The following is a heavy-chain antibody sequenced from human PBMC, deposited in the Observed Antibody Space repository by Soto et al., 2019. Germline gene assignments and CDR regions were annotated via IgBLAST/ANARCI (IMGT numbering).Heavy chain of an antibody. CDR3: AKAPVGALLFGVVIMTGWYFDL. CDR2: ISGSGGST. D-gene: IGHD3-3*01. Sequence: GGSLRLSCAASGFTFSSYAMSWVRQAPGKGLEWVSAISGSGGSTYYADSVKGRFTISRDNSKNTLYLQMNSLRAEDTAVYYCAKAPVGALLFGVVIMTGWYFDLWGRGTLVTVSS. V-gene: IGHV3-23*01. CDR1: GFTFSSYA. J-gene: IGHJ2*01.